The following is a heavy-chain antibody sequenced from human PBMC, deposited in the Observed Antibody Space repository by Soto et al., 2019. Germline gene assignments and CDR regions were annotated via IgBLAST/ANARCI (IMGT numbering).Heavy chain of an antibody. CDR2: IWYDGSNK. Sequence: PGGSLRLSCAASGFTFSSYGMHWVRQAPGKGLEWVAVIWYDGSNKYYADSVKGRFTISRDNSKNTLYLQMNSLRAEDTAVYYCARDMAETYCSGGSCYSIRFGAFDIWGQGTMVTVSS. J-gene: IGHJ3*02. CDR1: GFTFSSYG. CDR3: ARDMAETYCSGGSCYSIRFGAFDI. V-gene: IGHV3-33*01. D-gene: IGHD2-15*01.